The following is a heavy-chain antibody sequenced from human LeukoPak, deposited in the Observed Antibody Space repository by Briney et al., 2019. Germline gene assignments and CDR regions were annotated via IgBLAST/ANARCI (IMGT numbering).Heavy chain of an antibody. Sequence: GGSLRLSCAASGFTFSSYAMSWVRQAPGKGLEWVAVISYDGSNKYYADSVKGRFTISRDNSKNTLYLQMNRLRAEDTAVYYCAKSPYPGNYLYYFDYWGQGTLVTVSS. CDR2: ISYDGSNK. CDR3: AKSPYPGNYLYYFDY. J-gene: IGHJ4*02. CDR1: GFTFSSYA. V-gene: IGHV3-30*18. D-gene: IGHD4-23*01.